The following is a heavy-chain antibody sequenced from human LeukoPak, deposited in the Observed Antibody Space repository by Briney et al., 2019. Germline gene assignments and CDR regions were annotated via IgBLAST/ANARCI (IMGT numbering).Heavy chain of an antibody. J-gene: IGHJ4*02. CDR3: ARDRGGEIDY. D-gene: IGHD3-10*01. CDR2: IKQDGSEK. Sequence: PGGSLRLSCAASGFTFTNAWMSWVRQAPGKGLEWVANIKQDGSEKYYVDSVKGRFTISRDNAKNSLYLQMNSLRAEDTAVYYCARDRGGEIDYWGQGTLVTVSS. V-gene: IGHV3-7*01. CDR1: GFTFTNAW.